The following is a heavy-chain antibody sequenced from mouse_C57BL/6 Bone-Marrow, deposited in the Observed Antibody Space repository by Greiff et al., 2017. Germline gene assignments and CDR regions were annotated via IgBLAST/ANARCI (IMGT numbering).Heavy chain of an antibody. CDR1: GFTFSDYY. D-gene: IGHD3-1*01. J-gene: IGHJ4*01. CDR3: ARGARGGYYAMDY. V-gene: IGHV5-16*01. Sequence: DVKLVESEGGLVQPGSSMKLSCTASGFTFSDYYMAWVRQVPEKGLEWVANINYDGSSTYYLDSLKSRFIISRDNAKNILYLQMSSLKSEDTATYYCARGARGGYYAMDYWGQGTSVTVSS. CDR2: INYDGSST.